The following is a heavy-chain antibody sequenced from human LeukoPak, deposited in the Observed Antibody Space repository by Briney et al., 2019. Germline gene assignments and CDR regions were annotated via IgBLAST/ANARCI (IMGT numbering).Heavy chain of an antibody. J-gene: IGHJ4*02. CDR3: AKENVEMATIYSPFDY. D-gene: IGHD5-24*01. V-gene: IGHV3-33*06. CDR1: GFTFRSNG. CDR2: IWYDGSKE. Sequence: PGGSLRLSCAASGFTFRSNGMNWVRQAPGKGLEWVAIIWYDGSKEYYADSVKGRFTISRDNSKNTLYLQMNSLRAEDTAVYYCAKENVEMATIYSPFDYWGQGTLVTVSS.